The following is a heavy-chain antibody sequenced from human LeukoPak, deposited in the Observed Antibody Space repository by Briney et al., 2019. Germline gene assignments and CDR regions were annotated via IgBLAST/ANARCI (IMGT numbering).Heavy chain of an antibody. CDR3: ARDQSPPIWFGIYYYYYGMDV. J-gene: IGHJ6*02. CDR1: GFTLSSYA. V-gene: IGHV3-30*04. D-gene: IGHD3-10*01. CDR2: ISYDGSNK. Sequence: GGSLRLSCAASGFTLSSYAMHWVRQAPGKGLEWVAVISYDGSNKYYADSVKGRFTISRDNSKNTLYLQMNSLRAEDTAVYYCARDQSPPIWFGIYYYYYGMDVWGQGTTVTVSS.